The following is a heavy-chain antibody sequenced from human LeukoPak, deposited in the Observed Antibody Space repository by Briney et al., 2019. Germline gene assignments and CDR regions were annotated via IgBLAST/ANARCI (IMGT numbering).Heavy chain of an antibody. CDR2: ISYDGSNK. J-gene: IGHJ4*02. D-gene: IGHD6-13*01. CDR3: AKLAAAGSGYFDY. V-gene: IGHV3-30*18. CDR1: GFTFSSYG. Sequence: PGRSLRLSCAASGFTFSSYGMHWVRQAPGKGLEWVAVISYDGSNKYYADSVKGRFTISRDNSKNTLYLQMNSLRAEDTAVHYCAKLAAAGSGYFDYWGQGTLVTVSS.